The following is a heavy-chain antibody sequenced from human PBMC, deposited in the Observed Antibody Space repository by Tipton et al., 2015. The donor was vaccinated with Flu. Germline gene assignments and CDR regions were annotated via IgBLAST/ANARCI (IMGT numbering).Heavy chain of an antibody. CDR1: RFTFSTYW. Sequence: SLRLSCAASRFTFSTYWMTWVRQVPGKGLEWVANINQDGSEKYYVDSVKGRFTISRDNAKNSLYLQMNSLRVGDTAVYFCARGPLPDSNWYNGMDVWGQGTTVSVSS. CDR3: ARGPLPDSNWYNGMDV. V-gene: IGHV3-7*01. D-gene: IGHD6-13*01. CDR2: INQDGSEK. J-gene: IGHJ6*02.